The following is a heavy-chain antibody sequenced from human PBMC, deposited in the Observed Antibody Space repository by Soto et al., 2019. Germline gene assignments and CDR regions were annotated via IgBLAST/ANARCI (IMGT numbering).Heavy chain of an antibody. CDR2: INPNSGGT. V-gene: IGHV1-2*04. Sequence: ASVKVSCKASGYTFTSYGISWVRQAPGQGLEWMGWINPNSGGTNYAQKFQGWVTMTRDTSISTAYMELSRLRSDDTAVYYCARGNPAIAVAGRPGVEYYYGMEVWG. D-gene: IGHD6-19*01. CDR1: GYTFTSYG. J-gene: IGHJ6*02. CDR3: ARGNPAIAVAGRPGVEYYYGMEV.